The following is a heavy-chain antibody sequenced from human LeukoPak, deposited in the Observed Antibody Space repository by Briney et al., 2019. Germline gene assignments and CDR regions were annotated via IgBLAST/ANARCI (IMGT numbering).Heavy chain of an antibody. V-gene: IGHV3-9*01. CDR1: GFTFDDYA. D-gene: IGHD1-26*01. J-gene: IGHJ3*02. CDR2: ISWNSGSI. Sequence: GGSLRLSCAASGFTFDDYAMHWVRQAPGKGLEWVSGISWNSGSIGYADSVKGRFTISRDNAKNSLYLQMNSLRAEDTALYYCAKDPVGARVRAFDIWGQGTMVTVSS. CDR3: AKDPVGARVRAFDI.